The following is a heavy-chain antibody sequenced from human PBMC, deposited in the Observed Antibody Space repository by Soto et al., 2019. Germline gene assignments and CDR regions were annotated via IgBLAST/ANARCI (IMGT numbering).Heavy chain of an antibody. V-gene: IGHV1-8*01. CDR2: MNPNSGNT. Sequence: ASVKVSCKASGYTFTSYDINWVRQATGQGLEWMGWMNPNSGNTGYAKKFQGRVTMTRNTSISKAYMELGSLRSEDTDVYYCAGGPLGYCSSTSCYAGDYYYYYMDVWGKGTTVTVSS. CDR1: GYTFTSYD. CDR3: AGGPLGYCSSTSCYAGDYYYYYMDV. D-gene: IGHD2-2*01. J-gene: IGHJ6*03.